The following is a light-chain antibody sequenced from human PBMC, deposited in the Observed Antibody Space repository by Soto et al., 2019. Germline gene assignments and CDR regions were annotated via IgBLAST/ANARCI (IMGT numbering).Light chain of an antibody. CDR2: DAS. Sequence: EIVLTQSPATLSLSPGERATFSCKASQSVGTSLAWFQQKPGQAPMLLIYDASVRATGIPARFSGGGSGTDFTLTMCRLQPEGSALYCCKQSRNWSFWTFGRWPRVE. CDR3: KQSRNWSFWT. CDR1: QSVGTS. J-gene: IGKJ1*01. V-gene: IGKV3-11*01.